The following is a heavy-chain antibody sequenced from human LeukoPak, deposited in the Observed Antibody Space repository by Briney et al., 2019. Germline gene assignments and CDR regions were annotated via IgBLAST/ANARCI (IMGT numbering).Heavy chain of an antibody. CDR2: INWNGGST. Sequence: GGSLRLSCAAPGFTFDDYGMSWVRQAPGKGLEWVSGINWNGGSTGYADSVKGRFTISRDNAKNSLYLQMNSLGAEDTALYYCARGKDQVYSSSWYYFDYWGQGTLVTVSS. CDR3: ARGKDQVYSSSWYYFDY. D-gene: IGHD6-13*01. CDR1: GFTFDDYG. V-gene: IGHV3-20*04. J-gene: IGHJ4*02.